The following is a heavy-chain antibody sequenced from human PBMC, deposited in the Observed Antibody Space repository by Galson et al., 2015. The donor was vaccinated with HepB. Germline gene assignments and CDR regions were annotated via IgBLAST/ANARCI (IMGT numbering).Heavy chain of an antibody. CDR1: GFTFSSYW. CDR2: IKQDGSEK. CDR3: ARALRYFDWLLSGGMDV. J-gene: IGHJ6*02. Sequence: SLRLSCAASGFTFSSYWMSWVRQAPGKGLEWVANIKQDGSEKYFVDSVKGRFSISRDNAKNSLYLQMNSLRAEDTAVYYCARALRYFDWLLSGGMDVWGQGTTVTVSS. V-gene: IGHV3-7*03. D-gene: IGHD3-9*01.